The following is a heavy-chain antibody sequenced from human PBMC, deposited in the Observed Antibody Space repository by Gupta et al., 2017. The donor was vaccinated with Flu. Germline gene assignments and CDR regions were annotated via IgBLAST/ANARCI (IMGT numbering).Heavy chain of an antibody. J-gene: IGHJ6*03. D-gene: IGHD1-1*01. CDR3: ARGGRMVRSSYYYYYYMDV. V-gene: IGHV4-31*02. Sequence: KGLEWIGYIYYSGSTYYNPSLKSRVTISVDTSKNQFSLKLSSVTAADTAVYYCARGGRMVRSSYYYYYYMDVWGKGTTVTVSS. CDR2: IYYSGST.